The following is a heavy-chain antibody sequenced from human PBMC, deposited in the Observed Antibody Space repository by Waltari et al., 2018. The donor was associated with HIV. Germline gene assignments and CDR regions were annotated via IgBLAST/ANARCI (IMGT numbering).Heavy chain of an antibody. CDR2: ISANKGKT. D-gene: IGHD3-16*01. Sequence: QVQLVPSGAEVQKPAASVKVSCKAAVYTFTTYGISSVRQAPEQGLEWLGWISANKGKTNYQQCLQARLTMTTETSPSTPYMEPRILRSDDMAAYYCATALLAPYYDYVWGSADYWGQGTLVTVSS. CDR1: VYTFTTYG. J-gene: IGHJ4*02. CDR3: ATALLAPYYDYVWGSADY. V-gene: IGHV1-18*03.